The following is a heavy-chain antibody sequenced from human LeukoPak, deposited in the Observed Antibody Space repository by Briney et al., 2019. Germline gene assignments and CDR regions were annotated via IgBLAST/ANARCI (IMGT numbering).Heavy chain of an antibody. D-gene: IGHD2-15*01. CDR3: ARSVVVVAQFDP. CDR1: GYTFTSYY. CDR2: INPSGGST. Sequence: PVASVKVSCRASGYTFTSYYMHWVRQAPGQGLEWMGIINPSGGSTSYAQKFQGRVTMTRDTSTSTVYMELSSLRSEDTAVYYCARSVVVVAQFDPWGQGTLVTVSS. J-gene: IGHJ5*02. V-gene: IGHV1-46*01.